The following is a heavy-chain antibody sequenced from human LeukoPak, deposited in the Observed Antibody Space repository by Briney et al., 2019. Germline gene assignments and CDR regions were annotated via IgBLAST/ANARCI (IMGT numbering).Heavy chain of an antibody. V-gene: IGHV3-21*01. J-gene: IGHJ6*03. CDR3: AKDQKRGYSYGYLFYYYYMDV. D-gene: IGHD5-18*01. CDR2: ISSSSSYI. Sequence: GGSLRLSCAASGFTFSTCTRNWVRQAPGKGLEWLSSISSSSSYIYYADSVKGRFTISRDNAKNSLYLQMNSLRAEDTAVYYCAKDQKRGYSYGYLFYYYYMDVWGKGTTVTISS. CDR1: GFTFSTCT.